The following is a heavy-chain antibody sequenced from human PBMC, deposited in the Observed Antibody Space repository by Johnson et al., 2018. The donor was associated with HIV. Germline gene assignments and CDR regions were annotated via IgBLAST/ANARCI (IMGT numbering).Heavy chain of an antibody. V-gene: IGHV3-30-3*01. Sequence: QVQLVESGGGLVQPGGSLRLSCAASGFIFSNYAMSWVRQAPGKGLEWVAVISYDGSNKYYADSVKGRFTISRDNSKNTLYLQMNSLRAEDTAVYYCARAYCGGDCPGDAFDIWGQGTMVTVSS. D-gene: IGHD2-21*02. CDR1: GFIFSNYA. J-gene: IGHJ3*02. CDR3: ARAYCGGDCPGDAFDI. CDR2: ISYDGSNK.